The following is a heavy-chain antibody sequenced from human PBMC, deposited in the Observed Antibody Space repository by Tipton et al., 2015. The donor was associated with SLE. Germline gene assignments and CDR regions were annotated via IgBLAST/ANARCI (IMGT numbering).Heavy chain of an antibody. D-gene: IGHD3-3*01. CDR1: GGSISSSSYY. Sequence: TLSLTCTVSGGSISSSSYYWGWIRQPPGKGLEWIGSIYYSGSTYYNPSLKSRVTISVDTSKNQFSLKLSSVTAADTAVYYCATNYDFWSGYYFDYWGQGTLVTVSS. CDR2: IYYSGST. J-gene: IGHJ4*02. CDR3: ATNYDFWSGYYFDY. V-gene: IGHV4-39*01.